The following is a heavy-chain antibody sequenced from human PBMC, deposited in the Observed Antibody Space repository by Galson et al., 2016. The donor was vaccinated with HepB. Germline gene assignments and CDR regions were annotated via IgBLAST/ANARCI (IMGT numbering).Heavy chain of an antibody. CDR1: GYSFTRYT. Sequence: SVKVSCKASGYSFTRYTIHWVRQAPGQRLEWMGWINAGNGNTKYSQKFQGRVTISRDTSASTAYMELSSLRSEDTTVCYCARSYGGYDHFDYWSQGTLVTVSS. CDR2: INAGNGNT. J-gene: IGHJ4*02. CDR3: ARSYGGYDHFDY. V-gene: IGHV1-3*01. D-gene: IGHD5-12*01.